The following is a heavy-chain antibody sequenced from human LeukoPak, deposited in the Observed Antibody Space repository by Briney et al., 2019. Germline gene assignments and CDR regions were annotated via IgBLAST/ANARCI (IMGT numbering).Heavy chain of an antibody. CDR2: ISGSGGST. CDR3: AKDLGYYGSGSFGGY. CDR1: GFTVSSNY. D-gene: IGHD3-10*01. V-gene: IGHV3-23*01. J-gene: IGHJ4*02. Sequence: GGSLRLSCAASGFTVSSNYMSWVRQAPGKGLEWVSAISGSGGSTYYADSVKGRFTISRDNSKNTLYLQMNSLRAEDTAVYYCAKDLGYYGSGSFGGYWGQGTLVTVSS.